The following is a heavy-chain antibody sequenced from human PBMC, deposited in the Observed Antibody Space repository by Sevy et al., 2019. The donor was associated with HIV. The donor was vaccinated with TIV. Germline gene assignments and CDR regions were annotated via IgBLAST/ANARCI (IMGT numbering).Heavy chain of an antibody. J-gene: IGHJ5*02. CDR3: AKTFAIFGVLMSPDFDP. CDR2: IWYDGSYK. V-gene: IGHV3-33*06. CDR1: GFTFSNYG. D-gene: IGHD3-3*01. Sequence: GGSLRLSCAASGFTFSNYGMHWVRQAPGEGLEWVAVIWYDGSYKYYADSVKGRFTISRDNTKSTLYLQMNSLRAEDTAVYYCAKTFAIFGVLMSPDFDPWGQGTLVTVSS.